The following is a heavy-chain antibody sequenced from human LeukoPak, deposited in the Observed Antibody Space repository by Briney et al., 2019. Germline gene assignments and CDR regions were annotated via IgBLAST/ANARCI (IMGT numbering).Heavy chain of an antibody. CDR1: GFTFISYS. Sequence: GGSLRLSCAASGFTFISYSMNWVRQAPGKGLEWVGRIKSKYDGGTTDYAAPVKGRFTISRDDSKNTLFLQMNSLKSEDTAVYYCTTDQDYSSGYYLDYFDYWGQGTLVTVSS. CDR2: IKSKYDGGTT. CDR3: TTDQDYSSGYYLDYFDY. D-gene: IGHD3-22*01. V-gene: IGHV3-15*01. J-gene: IGHJ4*02.